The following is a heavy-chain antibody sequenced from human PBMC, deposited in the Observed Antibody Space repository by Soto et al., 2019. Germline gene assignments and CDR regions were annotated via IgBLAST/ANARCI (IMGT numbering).Heavy chain of an antibody. D-gene: IGHD1-7*01. V-gene: IGHV3-15*07. CDR1: GFTFSNAW. Sequence: GGSLRLSCAASGFTFSNAWMNWVRQAPGKGLEWVGRIKSKTDGGTTDYAAPVKGRFTISRDDSKNTLYLQMNSLKTEDTAVYYCTTEADEGLELTREAFDYWGQGTLVTVSS. CDR2: IKSKTDGGTT. J-gene: IGHJ4*02. CDR3: TTEADEGLELTREAFDY.